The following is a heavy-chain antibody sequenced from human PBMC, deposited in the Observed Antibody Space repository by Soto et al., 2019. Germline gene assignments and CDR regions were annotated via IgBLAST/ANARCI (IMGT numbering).Heavy chain of an antibody. CDR3: ARPWEMSTRAFDY. V-gene: IGHV4-31*03. J-gene: IGHJ4*02. CDR2: IYDSGST. Sequence: QVQLQESGPGLVKPSQTLSLTCSVSRGSISSGGHYWSWIRQHPGQGLEWIGFIYDSGSTYYNPSLKSRVSISVDTSKNQFSLNLTSVTAADTAVYFCARPWEMSTRAFDYWGQGTLVTVSS. CDR1: RGSISSGGHY. D-gene: IGHD1-26*01.